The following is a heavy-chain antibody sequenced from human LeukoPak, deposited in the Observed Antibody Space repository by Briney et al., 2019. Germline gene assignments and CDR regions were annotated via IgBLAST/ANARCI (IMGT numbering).Heavy chain of an antibody. CDR1: GGSVNSGTYY. D-gene: IGHD3-9*01. CDR3: ARGRYSSGDNWFDP. V-gene: IGHV4-61*01. J-gene: IGHJ5*02. Sequence: SETLSLTCTVSGGSVNSGTYYWSWIRQPPGKGLEWIGYISYSGSTNYNPSLKSRVTISADTSKNQFSLKVNSVTAADTAVYYCARGRYSSGDNWFDPWGQGTLVTVSS. CDR2: ISYSGST.